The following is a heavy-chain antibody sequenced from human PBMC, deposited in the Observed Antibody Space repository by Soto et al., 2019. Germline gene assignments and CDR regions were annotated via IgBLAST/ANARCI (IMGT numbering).Heavy chain of an antibody. D-gene: IGHD3-9*01. V-gene: IGHV3-30*18. CDR1: GFTFSSYG. J-gene: IGHJ5*02. CDR2: ISYDGSNN. Sequence: QVQLVESGGGVVQPGRSLRLSCAASGFTFSSYGMHWVRQAPGKGLEWVAVISYDGSNNYYADSVKGRFTISRDNSKNTLYLQMNSLRAEHTAVYYFAKAPYDILNWFDPWSQGTLVTGSS. CDR3: AKAPYDILNWFDP.